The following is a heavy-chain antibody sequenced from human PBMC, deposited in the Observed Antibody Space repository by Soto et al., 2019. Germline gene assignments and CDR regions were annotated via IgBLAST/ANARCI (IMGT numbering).Heavy chain of an antibody. CDR3: ARDRHYYGSGRKNWFDP. D-gene: IGHD3-10*01. J-gene: IGHJ5*02. V-gene: IGHV3-9*01. Sequence: GGSLRLSCAASGFTFDDYTMHWVRQTPGKGLEWVSSISWSGNNVDYRDSVKGRFTISRDNAKNSLYLHMNSLRAEDTAVYYCARDRHYYGSGRKNWFDPWGQGTLVTVSS. CDR1: GFTFDDYT. CDR2: ISWSGNNV.